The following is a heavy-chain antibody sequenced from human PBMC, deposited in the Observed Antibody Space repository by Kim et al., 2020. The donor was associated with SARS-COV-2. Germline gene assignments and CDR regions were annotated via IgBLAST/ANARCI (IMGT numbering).Heavy chain of an antibody. CDR1: GGSISSYY. CDR2: IYYSGTT. Sequence: SETLSLTCTVSGGSISSYYWSWIRQPPGKGLEWIGYIYYSGTTNYNPSLKSRVTISVDTSKNQFSLKLTSVTAADTAVYYCASWLTSTRYYDFWSGYGNDAFDIWGQGTMVTVS. J-gene: IGHJ3*02. V-gene: IGHV4-59*01. CDR3: ASWLTSTRYYDFWSGYGNDAFDI. D-gene: IGHD3-3*01.